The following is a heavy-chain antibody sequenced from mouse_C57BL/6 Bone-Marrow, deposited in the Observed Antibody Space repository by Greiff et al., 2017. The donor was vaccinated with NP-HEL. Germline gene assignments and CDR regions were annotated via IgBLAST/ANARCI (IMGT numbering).Heavy chain of an antibody. CDR1: GYTFTTYP. CDR3: ERRDLYYGSGFAY. J-gene: IGHJ3*01. V-gene: IGHV1-47*01. CDR2: FHPYNDDT. Sequence: VQLQQSGAELVKPGASVKMSCKASGYTFTTYPIEWMKQNHGKSLEWIGNFHPYNDDTKYNEKFKGKATLTVEKSSSTVYLELSRLTSDDSAVYYCERRDLYYGSGFAYWGQGTLVTVSA. D-gene: IGHD1-1*01.